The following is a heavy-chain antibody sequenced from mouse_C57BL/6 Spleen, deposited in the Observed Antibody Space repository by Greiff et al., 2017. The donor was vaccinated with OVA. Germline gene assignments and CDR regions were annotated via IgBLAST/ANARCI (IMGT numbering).Heavy chain of an antibody. D-gene: IGHD3-2*02. CDR2: IDPSDSYT. Sequence: QVQLQQPGAELVMPGASVKLSCKASGYTFTSYWMHWVKQRPGQGLEWIGEIDPSDSYTNYNQKFKGKSTLTVDKSSSTAYMQLSSLTSEDAAVDYCARRGETAQATGAMDYWGQGTSVTVSS. CDR3: ARRGETAQATGAMDY. J-gene: IGHJ4*01. V-gene: IGHV1-69*01. CDR1: GYTFTSYW.